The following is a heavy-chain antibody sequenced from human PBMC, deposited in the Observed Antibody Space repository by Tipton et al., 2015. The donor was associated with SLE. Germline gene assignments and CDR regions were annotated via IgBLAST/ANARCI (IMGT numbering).Heavy chain of an antibody. Sequence: GSLRLSCAASGFTFSSYEMNWVRQAPGKGLEWVSYISSSGSTIYYADSVKGRFTISRDNAKNSLYLQMNSLRAEDTAVYYCATAPGNGPGNNWGQGTLVTVSS. CDR2: ISSSGSTI. V-gene: IGHV3-48*03. D-gene: IGHD4-23*01. CDR1: GFTFSSYE. J-gene: IGHJ4*02. CDR3: ATAPGNGPGNN.